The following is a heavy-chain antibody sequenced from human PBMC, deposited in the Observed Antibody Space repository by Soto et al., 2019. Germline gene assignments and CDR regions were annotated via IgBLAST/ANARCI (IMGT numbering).Heavy chain of an antibody. CDR1: RFIFGTNA. V-gene: IGHV3-23*01. J-gene: IGHJ4*03. Sequence: EVRLLESGGGLVQPGGSLSLSCAGSRFIFGTNAMSWDRQAPGTGLEWVSTISGNGDSSDYTDSVKGRFTVSRHNSKNPMYLQLNSLRAEDTAVYYCAIRYSYGSGEFALAKWGRGTRVTVSS. CDR2: ISGNGDSS. D-gene: IGHD3-10*01. CDR3: AIRYSYGSGEFALAK.